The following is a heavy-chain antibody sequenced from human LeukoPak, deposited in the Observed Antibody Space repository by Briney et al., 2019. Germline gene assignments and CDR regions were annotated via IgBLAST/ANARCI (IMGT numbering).Heavy chain of an antibody. V-gene: IGHV1-8*01. D-gene: IGHD3-10*01. CDR2: MNPNSGNT. CDR3: ARDSRFGELSY. CDR1: GYTFTSYD. J-gene: IGHJ4*02. Sequence: ASVKVSCKASGYTFTSYDINWMRQATGQGLEWMGWMNPNSGNTGYAQKSQGRVTMTRNTSISTAYMELSSLRSEDTAVYYCARDSRFGELSYWGQGTLVTVSS.